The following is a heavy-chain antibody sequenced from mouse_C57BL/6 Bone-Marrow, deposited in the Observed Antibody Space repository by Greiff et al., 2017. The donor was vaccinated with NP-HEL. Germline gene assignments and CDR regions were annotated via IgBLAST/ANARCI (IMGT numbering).Heavy chain of an antibody. J-gene: IGHJ2*01. D-gene: IGHD2-4*01. Sequence: EVKLVESGGGLVKPGGSLKLSCAASGFTFSSYTMSWVRQTPEKRLEWVATISGGGGNTYYPDSVKGRFTISRDNAKNTLYLQMSSLRSEDTALYYCARYDYPPYYFDYWGQGTTLTVSS. V-gene: IGHV5-9*01. CDR1: GFTFSSYT. CDR3: ARYDYPPYYFDY. CDR2: ISGGGGNT.